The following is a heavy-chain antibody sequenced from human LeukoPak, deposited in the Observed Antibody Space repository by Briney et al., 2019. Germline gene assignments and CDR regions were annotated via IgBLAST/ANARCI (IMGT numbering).Heavy chain of an antibody. CDR3: AGAYCGGDCYSGRTFDI. CDR1: GGSFSGFY. D-gene: IGHD2-21*02. V-gene: IGHV4-34*01. Sequence: SETLSLTCAVYGGSFSGFYWSWIRHVPGKGLEWIGEINYTGSTSYNPSLKSRVTISVDKSKNQFSLRLSSVTAADTAVYYCAGAYCGGDCYSGRTFDIWGQGTMVTVSS. J-gene: IGHJ3*02. CDR2: INYTGST.